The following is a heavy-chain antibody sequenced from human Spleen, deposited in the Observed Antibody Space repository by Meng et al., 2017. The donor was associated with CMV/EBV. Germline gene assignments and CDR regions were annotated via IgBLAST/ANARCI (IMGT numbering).Heavy chain of an antibody. CDR3: AKARIAAAGSMAKFDY. D-gene: IGHD6-13*01. Sequence: GFTFRRYARDWLGQAPGKGLEWVSAISGSGGSTYYADSVKGRFTISRDNSKNTLYLQMNSLRAEDTAVYYCAKARIAAAGSMAKFDYWGQGTLVTVSS. CDR1: GFTFRRYA. CDR2: ISGSGGST. J-gene: IGHJ4*02. V-gene: IGHV3-23*01.